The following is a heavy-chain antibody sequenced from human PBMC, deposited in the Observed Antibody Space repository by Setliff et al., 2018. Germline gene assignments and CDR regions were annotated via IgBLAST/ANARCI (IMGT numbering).Heavy chain of an antibody. J-gene: IGHJ4*02. CDR3: ARERQGGFLEWSPFGS. CDR2: VYSDGET. V-gene: IGHV4-4*07. D-gene: IGHD3-3*01. CDR1: GGFIYDHY. Sequence: SETLSLTCTVSGGFIYDHYWTWIRQPAGKGLQWIGRVYSDGETDYSPSLKSRVTISVDKSNNQFSLNLKSMTAADTALYFCARERQGGFLEWSPFGSWGQGILVTVS.